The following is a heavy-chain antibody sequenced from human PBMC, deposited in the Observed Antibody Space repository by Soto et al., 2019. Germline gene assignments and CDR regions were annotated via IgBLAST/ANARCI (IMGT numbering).Heavy chain of an antibody. CDR3: AKGRVGSGSLTPRVDF. J-gene: IGHJ4*02. V-gene: IGHV3-23*01. Sequence: EVQLLESGGGLVQPGGSLRLSCAASGFTFNNYAMTWVRQAPGKGLEWVSAISGGGDTTSYADSVKGRFTGSRDGSKNTLYLQMSSLRAEDTALYYCAKGRVGSGSLTPRVDFWGQGTLVTVSS. CDR1: GFTFNNYA. D-gene: IGHD3-10*01. CDR2: ISGGGDTT.